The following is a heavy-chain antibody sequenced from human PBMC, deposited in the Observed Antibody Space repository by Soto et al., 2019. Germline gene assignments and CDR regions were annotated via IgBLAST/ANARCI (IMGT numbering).Heavy chain of an antibody. J-gene: IGHJ1*01. CDR3: ARGYSSSSPEYFQH. V-gene: IGHV3-30-3*01. D-gene: IGHD6-6*01. CDR2: ISYDGSNK. CDR1: GFTFSSYA. Sequence: GGSLRLSCAASGFTFSSYAMHWVRQAPGKGLEWVAVISYDGSNKYYADSVKGRFTISRDNSKNTLYLQMNSLRAEDTAVYYCARGYSSSSPEYFQHWGQGTLVTVSS.